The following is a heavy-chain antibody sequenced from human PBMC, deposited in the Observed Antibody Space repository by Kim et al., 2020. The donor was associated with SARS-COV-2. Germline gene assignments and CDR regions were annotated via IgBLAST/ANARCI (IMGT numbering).Heavy chain of an antibody. CDR1: GFTFTNAW. Sequence: GGSLRLSCAATGFTFTNAWMSWVRQAPGRGLEWVGRIKSNTDGGTTAYAAPVKGRFTISRDDSKHTFYLQMNSLKTEDTAMYYCTTADRSSLDYWGQGTLVTVSS. D-gene: IGHD2-15*01. CDR2: IKSNTDGGTT. J-gene: IGHJ4*02. V-gene: IGHV3-15*01. CDR3: TTADRSSLDY.